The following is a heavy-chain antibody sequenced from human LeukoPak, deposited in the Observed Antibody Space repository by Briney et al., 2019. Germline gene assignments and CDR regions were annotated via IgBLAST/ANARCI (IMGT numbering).Heavy chain of an antibody. Sequence: AGGSLRLSCAGSGFSVSNYYMSWVRQAPRKGLEWVSLIRDSGETFYADSVKGRFTISRDNSKNTMYLQMNRLRVEDTAVYFCARDRAVTQDWVEFDPWGQGTLVTVSS. J-gene: IGHJ5*02. V-gene: IGHV3-66*03. CDR1: GFSVSNYY. CDR3: ARDRAVTQDWVEFDP. D-gene: IGHD4-17*01. CDR2: IRDSGET.